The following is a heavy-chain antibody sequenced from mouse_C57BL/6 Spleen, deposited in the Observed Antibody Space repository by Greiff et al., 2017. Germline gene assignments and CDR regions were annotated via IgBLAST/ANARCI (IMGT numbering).Heavy chain of an antibody. CDR2: INPNYGTT. CDR1: GYSFTDYN. D-gene: IGHD1-1*01. V-gene: IGHV1-39*01. J-gene: IGHJ3*01. CDR3: ARPGSRPAWFAY. Sequence: VQLKESGPELVKPGASVKISCKASGYSFTDYNMNWVKQSNGKSLEWIGVINPNYGTTSYNQKFKGKATLTVDQSSSTAYMQLNSLTSEDSAVYYGARPGSRPAWFAYWGQGTLVTVSA.